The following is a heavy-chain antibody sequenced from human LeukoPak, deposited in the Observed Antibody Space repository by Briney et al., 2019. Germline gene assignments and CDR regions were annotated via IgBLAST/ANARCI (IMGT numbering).Heavy chain of an antibody. D-gene: IGHD3-22*01. CDR3: ARALDYYDSSGYYRNYYYYYMDV. CDR1: GASLSSGSYY. J-gene: IGHJ6*03. CDR2: IYPSGST. V-gene: IGHV4-61*10. Sequence: SETLSLTCTVSGASLSSGSYYWSWIRQPAGKGLEWIGRIYPSGSTDYNPSLKSRVTISIDTSKNQFSLKQSSVTAADTAVYYCARALDYYDSSGYYRNYYYYYMDVWGKGTTVTISS.